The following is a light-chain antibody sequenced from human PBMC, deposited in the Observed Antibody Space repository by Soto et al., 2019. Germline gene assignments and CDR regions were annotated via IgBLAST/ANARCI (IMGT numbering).Light chain of an antibody. CDR1: QSISSW. J-gene: IGKJ1*01. V-gene: IGKV1-5*01. CDR2: DAS. Sequence: DIQMTQSPSTLSASVGDRVTITCRASQSISSWLDWYQQKPGKAPKLLIYDASSLESGVPSGFSGSGSGTEFTLTISSLQPDDCATYSCQQYNSYSRTFGQGTKGEI. CDR3: QQYNSYSRT.